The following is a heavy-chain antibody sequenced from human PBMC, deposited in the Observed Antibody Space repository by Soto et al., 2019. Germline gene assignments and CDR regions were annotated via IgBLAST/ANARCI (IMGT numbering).Heavy chain of an antibody. CDR3: ARDRYSSSSYYYYYGMDV. Sequence: ASVKVSCKASGYTFTSYYIHWVRQAPRQGLEWMGIINPSGGSTNYAQKFQGRVTMTRDTSTSIVYMELSSLRSEDTAVYYCARDRYSSSSYYYYYGMDVWGQGTTVTV. CDR2: INPSGGST. D-gene: IGHD6-6*01. V-gene: IGHV1-46*01. CDR1: GYTFTSYY. J-gene: IGHJ6*02.